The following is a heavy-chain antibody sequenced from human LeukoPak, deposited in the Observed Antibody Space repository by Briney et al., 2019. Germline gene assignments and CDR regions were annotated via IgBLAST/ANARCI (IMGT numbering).Heavy chain of an antibody. CDR2: IYYSGST. J-gene: IGHJ2*01. D-gene: IGHD1/OR15-1a*01. V-gene: IGHV4-59*11. CDR3: ARGTGGWYFDL. CDR1: GGSISGHY. Sequence: PSETLSLTCTVSGGSISGHYWSWIRQPPGKGLEWIGYIYYSGSTNCNPSLKSRVTISVDTSKNQFSLKLTSVTAADTAVYYCARGTGGWYFDLWGRGTLVTVSS.